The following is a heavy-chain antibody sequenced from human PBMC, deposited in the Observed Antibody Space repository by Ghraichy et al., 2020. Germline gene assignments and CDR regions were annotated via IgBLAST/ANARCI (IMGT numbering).Heavy chain of an antibody. J-gene: IGHJ4*02. CDR3: ARGAAGGYWNHGIIDY. CDR2: INHSGST. CDR1: GESFSGYY. D-gene: IGHD1-1*01. V-gene: IGHV4-34*01. Sequence: SQTLSLTCAVYGESFSGYYWSWIRQPPGKGLEWIGEINHSGSTNYNPSLKSRVTISVDTSKNQFSRNPNSVTAADTAVYYCARGAAGGYWNHGIIDYWGQGTLVTVSS.